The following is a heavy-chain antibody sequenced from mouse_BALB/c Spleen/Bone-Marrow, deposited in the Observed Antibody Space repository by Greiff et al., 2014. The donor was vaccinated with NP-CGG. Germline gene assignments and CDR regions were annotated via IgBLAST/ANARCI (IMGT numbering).Heavy chain of an antibody. V-gene: IGHV1-54*01. CDR1: GYAFTNYL. Sequence: VQLQQSGAELVRPGTSVKVSCKASGYAFTNYLMEWVKQRPGQGLEWIGVINPGSGGTNYNEKFKGKATLTADKSSSAAYMQLSSLTSDDSAGYFCARRDYSFAYWGQGTLVTVSA. J-gene: IGHJ3*01. CDR3: ARRDYSFAY. CDR2: INPGSGGT. D-gene: IGHD2-13*01.